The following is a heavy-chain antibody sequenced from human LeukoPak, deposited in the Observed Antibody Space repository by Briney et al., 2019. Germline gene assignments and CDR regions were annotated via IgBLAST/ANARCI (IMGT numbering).Heavy chain of an antibody. D-gene: IGHD3-16*01. Sequence: PGGSLRLSCAASGFTFSSYGMHWVRQAPGKGLEWVSAISGGGTNTYYADSVKGRFTISRDNSKNTMYLQMNSLRAEDTAVYHCAKGATIGTLIKNWFDPWGQGTLVTVSS. CDR1: GFTFSSYG. CDR2: ISGGGTNT. V-gene: IGHV3-23*01. J-gene: IGHJ5*02. CDR3: AKGATIGTLIKNWFDP.